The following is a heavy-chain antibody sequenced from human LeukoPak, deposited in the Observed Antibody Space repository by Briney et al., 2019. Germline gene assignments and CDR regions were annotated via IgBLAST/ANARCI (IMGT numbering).Heavy chain of an antibody. CDR3: ARVSTVRGVIDWFDP. V-gene: IGHV5-51*01. D-gene: IGHD3-10*01. J-gene: IGHJ5*02. Sequence: GESLKISCKGSRYSFTSYWIGWVRQMPGKGLEWMGIIYPGDSDTRYSPSFQGQVTISADKSISTAYLQWSSLKASDTAMYYCARVSTVRGVIDWFDPWGQGTLVTVSS. CDR1: RYSFTSYW. CDR2: IYPGDSDT.